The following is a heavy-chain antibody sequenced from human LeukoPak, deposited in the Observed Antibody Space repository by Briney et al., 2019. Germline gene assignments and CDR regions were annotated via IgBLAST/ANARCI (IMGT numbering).Heavy chain of an antibody. CDR3: ARDGPGTNPDN. CDR1: GFTFSTYD. V-gene: IGHV3-33*01. D-gene: IGHD1-14*01. Sequence: QPGGSLRLSCAASGFTFSTYDMHWVRQAPGKGLEWVALIWYDGNNKYYADSVKGRFTISRDNSKNTLYLQMNSLRAEDTAVYYCARDGPGTNPDNWGQGTLVTVSS. J-gene: IGHJ4*02. CDR2: IWYDGNNK.